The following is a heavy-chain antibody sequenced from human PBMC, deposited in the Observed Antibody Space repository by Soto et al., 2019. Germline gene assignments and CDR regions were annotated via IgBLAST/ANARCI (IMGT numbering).Heavy chain of an antibody. V-gene: IGHV4-59*01. D-gene: IGHD5-12*01. Sequence: SLTCTVSGGSISSYYWSWIRQPPGKGLEWIGYIYYSGSTNYNPSLKSRVTISVDTSKNQFSLKLSSVTAADTAVYYCARVEMATITADYWGQGTLVTVSS. CDR3: ARVEMATITADY. J-gene: IGHJ4*02. CDR1: GGSISSYY. CDR2: IYYSGST.